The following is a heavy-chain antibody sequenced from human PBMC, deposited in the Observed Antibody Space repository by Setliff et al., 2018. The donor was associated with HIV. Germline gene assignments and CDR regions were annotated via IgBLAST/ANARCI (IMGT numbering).Heavy chain of an antibody. J-gene: IGHJ4*02. CDR3: ARLSTTSRDFDS. Sequence: SETLSLTCAVYGGSFSGYYWSWIRQPPGKGLEWIGEINHSGDTNYNPSLKSRVTISVDTSKNQFSLKLSSVTAADTAVYYCARLSTTSRDFDSWGQGTLVTVSS. V-gene: IGHV4-34*01. CDR1: GGSFSGYY. D-gene: IGHD2-2*01. CDR2: INHSGDT.